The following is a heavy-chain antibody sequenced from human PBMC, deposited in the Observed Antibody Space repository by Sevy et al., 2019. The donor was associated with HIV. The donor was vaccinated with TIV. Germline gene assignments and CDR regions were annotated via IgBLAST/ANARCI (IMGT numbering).Heavy chain of an antibody. CDR2: ISGSGTRT. J-gene: IGHJ4*02. CDR3: ATLRSGVLKPPYYFDY. D-gene: IGHD3-10*01. CDR1: GFSFDSYG. Sequence: GGSLRLSCAVSGFSFDSYGMTWVRQAPGKGLEWFSGISGSGTRTYYADSVKGRFIISRDNSNNRLYLQMNSLRSEDTTVYNYATLRSGVLKPPYYFDYWGQGTLVTVSS. V-gene: IGHV3-23*01.